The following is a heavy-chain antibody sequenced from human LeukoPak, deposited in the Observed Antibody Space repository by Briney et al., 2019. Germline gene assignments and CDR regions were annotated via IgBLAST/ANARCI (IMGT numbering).Heavy chain of an antibody. Sequence: GGSLRLSCAASGFTVSNNYMSGVRQAPGKGLEWVSVIHSGGTTNYADSVQGRFTISRDNSKTTVYLHMNSLRAEDTAVYYCARDSDSGYGPFASWGQGTLVTVSS. V-gene: IGHV3-53*01. CDR2: IHSGGTT. D-gene: IGHD5-12*01. CDR1: GFTVSNNY. CDR3: ARDSDSGYGPFAS. J-gene: IGHJ4*02.